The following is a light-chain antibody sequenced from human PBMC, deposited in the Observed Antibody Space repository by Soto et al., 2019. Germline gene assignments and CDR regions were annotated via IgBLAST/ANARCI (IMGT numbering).Light chain of an antibody. CDR1: QSISSW. V-gene: IGKV1-5*01. CDR2: DAS. CDR3: KQYNSYAWT. Sequence: DIQITQSPSTLSAFVGYRATVTFTSSQSISSWLAWYQQKPGKAPKLLIYDASSLESGVPSRFSGSGSGTEFTLTISSLQPDDFATYYCKQYNSYAWTFGKGTKVDIK. J-gene: IGKJ1*01.